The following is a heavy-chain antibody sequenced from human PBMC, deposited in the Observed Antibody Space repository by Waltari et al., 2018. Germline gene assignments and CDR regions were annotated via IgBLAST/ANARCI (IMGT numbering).Heavy chain of an antibody. V-gene: IGHV4-30-4*08. CDR2: IYYSGST. D-gene: IGHD6-6*01. CDR1: GGSISSGDYY. J-gene: IGHJ3*02. CDR3: RSSSSHGGDAFDI. Sequence: QVQLQESGPGLVKPSQTLSLTCTVSGGSISSGDYYWRWIRQPPGKGLEWIGYIYYSGSTYYNPSLKSRVTISVDTSKNQFSLKLSSVTAADTAVYYCRSSSSHGGDAFDIWGQGTMVTVSS.